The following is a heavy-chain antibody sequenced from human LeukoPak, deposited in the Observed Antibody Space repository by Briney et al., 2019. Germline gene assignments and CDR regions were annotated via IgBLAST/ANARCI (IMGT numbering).Heavy chain of an antibody. CDR2: IWYDGSNK. D-gene: IGHD1-1*01. Sequence: GGSLRLSCAASGFTFSSYGMHWVRQAPSKGLEWVAVIWYDGSNKYYVDSVKGRFTISRDNAKNSLYLQMDSLRVEDTAVYYCAKGKRYPDYWGQGTLVTVSS. CDR3: AKGKRYPDY. V-gene: IGHV3-33*03. J-gene: IGHJ4*02. CDR1: GFTFSSYG.